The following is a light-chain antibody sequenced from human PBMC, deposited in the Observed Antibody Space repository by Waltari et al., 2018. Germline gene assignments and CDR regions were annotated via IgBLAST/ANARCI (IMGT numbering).Light chain of an antibody. CDR2: GAS. J-gene: IGKJ2*01. V-gene: IGKV3-20*01. CDR3: QQYGSSPLYT. Sequence: ELVLTQSPGTLSLSPGERATLSCRASQSVSSSYLAWYQQKPGQAPRLLIYGASSRAIGIPDRFSGSGSGTDFTLTISRLEPEDFAVYSCQQYGSSPLYTFGQGTKLEFK. CDR1: QSVSSSY.